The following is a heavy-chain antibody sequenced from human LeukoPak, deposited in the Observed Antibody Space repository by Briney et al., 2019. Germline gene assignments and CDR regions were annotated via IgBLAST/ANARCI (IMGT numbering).Heavy chain of an antibody. J-gene: IGHJ4*02. D-gene: IGHD6-13*01. Sequence: ASVKLSCKASGSTFTSYDINWVRHATGQGLEWMGWMNTNSGNTDYAQKVQGRVTMTRDTSISTAYMELNSLRSEDTAVYDCARGITAGVDYWGQGTLVTVSS. CDR3: ARGITAGVDY. CDR1: GSTFTSYD. V-gene: IGHV1-8*01. CDR2: MNTNSGNT.